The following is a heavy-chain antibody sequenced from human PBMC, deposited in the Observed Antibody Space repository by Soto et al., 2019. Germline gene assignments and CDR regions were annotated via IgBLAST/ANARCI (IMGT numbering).Heavy chain of an antibody. J-gene: IGHJ3*02. CDR3: AREGNILANAFDI. CDR2: IYYSGST. V-gene: IGHV4-59*01. D-gene: IGHD3-10*01. CDR1: GGSISSYY. Sequence: SETLSLTCTVSGGSISSYYWSWIRQPPGKGLEWIGYIYYSGSTNYNPSLKSRVTISVDTSKNQFSLKLSSVTAADTAVYYCAREGNILANAFDIWGQGTMVTVSS.